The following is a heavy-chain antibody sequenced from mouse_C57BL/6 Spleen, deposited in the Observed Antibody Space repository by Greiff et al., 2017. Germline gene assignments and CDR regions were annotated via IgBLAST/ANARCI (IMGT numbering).Heavy chain of an antibody. J-gene: IGHJ2*01. Sequence: EVKLMESGPGLVKPSQSLSLTCSVTGYSITSGYYWNWIRQFPGNKLEWMGYISYDGSNNYNPSLKNRISITRDTSKNQFFLKLNSVTTEDTATYYCARVLYYYGTSRAYFDYWGQGTTLTVSS. CDR3: ARVLYYYGTSRAYFDY. CDR1: GYSITSGYY. CDR2: ISYDGSN. D-gene: IGHD1-1*01. V-gene: IGHV3-6*01.